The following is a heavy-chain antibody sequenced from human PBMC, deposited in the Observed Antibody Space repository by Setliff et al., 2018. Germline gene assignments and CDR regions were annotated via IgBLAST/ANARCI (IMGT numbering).Heavy chain of an antibody. J-gene: IGHJ4*02. Sequence: PGGSLRLSCAASGLTTTHYYMDWVRQAPGKGPEWVGRIRDKANRYTTEYAASVKGRFTISRLDSEISMYLQMNSLETEDTAVYFCARGPRDGYNSGLDYWGQGALVTVSS. D-gene: IGHD5-12*01. CDR1: GLTTTHYY. CDR3: ARGPRDGYNSGLDY. V-gene: IGHV3-72*01. CDR2: IRDKANRYTT.